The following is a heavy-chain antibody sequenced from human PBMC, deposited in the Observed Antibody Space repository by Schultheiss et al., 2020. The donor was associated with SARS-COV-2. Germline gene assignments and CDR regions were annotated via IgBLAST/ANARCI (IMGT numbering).Heavy chain of an antibody. CDR1: GGSISSSSYY. D-gene: IGHD5-12*01. CDR3: ARDLTSGYDLDYFDY. V-gene: IGHV4-39*02. J-gene: IGHJ4*02. Sequence: SETLSLTCTVSGGSISSSSYYWGWIRQPPGKGLEWIGSIYYSGSTYYNPSLKSRVTISVDTSKNQFSLKLSSVTAADTAVYYCARDLTSGYDLDYFDYWGQGTLVTVSS. CDR2: IYYSGST.